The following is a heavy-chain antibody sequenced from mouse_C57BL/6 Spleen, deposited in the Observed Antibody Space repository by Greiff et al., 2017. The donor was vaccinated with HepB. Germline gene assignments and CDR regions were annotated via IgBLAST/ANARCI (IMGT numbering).Heavy chain of an antibody. J-gene: IGHJ1*03. CDR3: ADFDV. V-gene: IGHV1-50*01. CDR1: GYTFTSYW. CDR2: IDPSDSYT. Sequence: VQLQQPGAELVKPGASVKLSCKASGYTFTSYWMQWVKQRPGQGLEWIGEIDPSDSYTNYNQKFKGKATLTVDTSSSTAYMQLSSLTSEDSAVYYCADFDVWGTGTTVTVSS.